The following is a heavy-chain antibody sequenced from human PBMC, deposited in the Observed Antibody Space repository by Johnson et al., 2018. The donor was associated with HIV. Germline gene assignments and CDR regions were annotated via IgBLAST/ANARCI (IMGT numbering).Heavy chain of an antibody. V-gene: IGHV3-53*01. J-gene: IGHJ3*02. Sequence: VQLVESGGGLIQPGGSLRLSCAASGFTVSSNYMSWVRQAPGKGLEWVSVIYSGGSTYYADSVKGRFTISRDNSKNTLYLQMNSLRAEDTALYYCAKTDPSVTQEPFDIWGQGTMVIVSS. CDR3: AKTDPSVTQEPFDI. CDR2: IYSGGST. D-gene: IGHD1-26*01. CDR1: GFTVSSNY.